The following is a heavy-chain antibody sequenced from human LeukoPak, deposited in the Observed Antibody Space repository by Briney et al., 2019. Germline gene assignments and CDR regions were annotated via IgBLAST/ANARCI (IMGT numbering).Heavy chain of an antibody. CDR3: ASVGQWLVRGAFDI. J-gene: IGHJ3*02. CDR2: ISSSSSYI. Sequence: GGSLRLSCAASGFTFSSYSMNWVRQAPGKGLEWVSSISSSSSYIYYADSVKGRFTISRDNAKNSLYLQMNSLRDEDTAVYYCASVGQWLVRGAFDIWGQGTMVTVSS. D-gene: IGHD6-19*01. CDR1: GFTFSSYS. V-gene: IGHV3-21*01.